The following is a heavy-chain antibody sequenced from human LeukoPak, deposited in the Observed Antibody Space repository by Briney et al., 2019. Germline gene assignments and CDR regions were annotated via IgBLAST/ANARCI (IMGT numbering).Heavy chain of an antibody. CDR3: ARDEAN. CDR2: INHSGST. CDR1: GGSFSGYY. Sequence: SETLSLTCAVYGGSFSGYYWSWIVQPPGKGLEWIGEINHSGSTNYNPPLKSRVTISVDTSKNQFSLKLSSVTAADTAVYYCARDEANWGQGTLVTVSS. J-gene: IGHJ4*02. V-gene: IGHV4-34*01.